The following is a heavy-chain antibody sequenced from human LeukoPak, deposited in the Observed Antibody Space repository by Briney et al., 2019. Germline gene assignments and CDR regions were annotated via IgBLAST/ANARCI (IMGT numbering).Heavy chain of an antibody. Sequence: PGGSLRLSCAASGFTFSSYAMHWVRQAPGKGLEWVAVISYDGSNKYYADSVKGRFTISRDNSKNTLYLQMNSLRAEDTAVYYCAKDSTRYSGSYYHYWGQGTLVTVSS. CDR1: GFTFSSYA. D-gene: IGHD1-26*01. J-gene: IGHJ4*02. CDR3: AKDSTRYSGSYYHY. V-gene: IGHV3-30-3*01. CDR2: ISYDGSNK.